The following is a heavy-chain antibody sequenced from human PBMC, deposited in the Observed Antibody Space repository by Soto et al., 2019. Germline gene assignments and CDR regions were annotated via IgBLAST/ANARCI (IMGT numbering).Heavy chain of an antibody. V-gene: IGHV1-58*01. CDR2: IVVGSGDT. Sequence: GASVKVSCKASGFTFSGSAVQWVRQARGQRLEWIGWIVVGSGDTIYAQKFKERVTITRDMSASTAYMQLSSLRSEDTAVYYCAAADRTVVTSYYYGLNVWGQGTTVTVSS. CDR3: AAADRTVVTSYYYGLNV. D-gene: IGHD2-15*01. CDR1: GFTFSGSA. J-gene: IGHJ6*02.